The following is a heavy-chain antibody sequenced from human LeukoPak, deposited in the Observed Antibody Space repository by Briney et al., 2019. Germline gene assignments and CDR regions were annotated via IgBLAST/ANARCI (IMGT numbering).Heavy chain of an antibody. CDR1: GFTFSSYG. J-gene: IGHJ3*02. Sequence: GRSLRLSCAASGFTFSSYGMHWVRQAPGKGLEWVAVIWSDGSNKYYADSVKGRFTISRDNSKNTLYLQMNSLRAEDTAVYYCARAELPAAIKSGAFDIWGQGTMVTVPS. D-gene: IGHD2-2*01. CDR3: ARAELPAAIKSGAFDI. CDR2: IWSDGSNK. V-gene: IGHV3-33*01.